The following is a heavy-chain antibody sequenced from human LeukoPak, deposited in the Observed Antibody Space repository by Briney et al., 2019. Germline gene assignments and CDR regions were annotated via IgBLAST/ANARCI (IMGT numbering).Heavy chain of an antibody. CDR3: ARDRGSGYCSSTSCFSSDY. V-gene: IGHV3-30*03. CDR2: ISYDGSNK. Sequence: GGSLGLSCAASGFTFSSYGMHWVRQAPGKGLEWVAVISYDGSNKYYADSVKGRFTITRDNSNNTLYLQMNSLRAEDTAVYYCARDRGSGYCSSTSCFSSDYWGQGTLVIVSS. D-gene: IGHD2-2*01. J-gene: IGHJ4*02. CDR1: GFTFSSYG.